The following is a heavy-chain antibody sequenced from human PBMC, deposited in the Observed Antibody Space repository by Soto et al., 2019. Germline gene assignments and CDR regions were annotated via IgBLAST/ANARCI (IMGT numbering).Heavy chain of an antibody. J-gene: IGHJ4*02. D-gene: IGHD3-3*01. Sequence: PSETLSLTCTVSGGSISSGGYYWSWIRQHPGKGLEWIGYIYYSGSTYYNPSLKSRVTISVDTSKNHFSLKLSSVTAADTAVYYCARSSPRVVSPWDYWGQGTLVTVSS. CDR1: GGSISSGGYY. CDR3: ARSSPRVVSPWDY. V-gene: IGHV4-31*03. CDR2: IYYSGST.